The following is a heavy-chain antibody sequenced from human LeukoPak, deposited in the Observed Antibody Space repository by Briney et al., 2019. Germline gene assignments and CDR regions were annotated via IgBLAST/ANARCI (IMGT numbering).Heavy chain of an antibody. V-gene: IGHV3-21*01. CDR2: ISSSSSYI. CDR3: ASMWEGGY. CDR1: GFTFSSYS. D-gene: IGHD1-26*01. J-gene: IGHJ4*02. Sequence: GGSLRLSCAASGFTFSSYSMNWVRQAPGKGLEWVSSISSSSSYIYYADSVKGRFTISGDNAQSSLFLQMNSLRDEDAAVYFCASMWEGGYWGQGTLVTVSS.